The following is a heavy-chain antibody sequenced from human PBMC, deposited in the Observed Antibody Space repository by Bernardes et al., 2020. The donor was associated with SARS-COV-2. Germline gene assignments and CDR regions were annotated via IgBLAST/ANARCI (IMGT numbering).Heavy chain of an antibody. J-gene: IGHJ5*02. D-gene: IGHD2-2*01. CDR1: GYSFTSYW. CDR3: ARGPWVVVPAAMAGWFDP. V-gene: IGHV5-51*01. CDR2: IYPGDSDT. Sequence: GESLKISCKGSGYSFTSYWIGWVRQMPGKGLEWMGIIYPGDSDTRYSPSFQGQVTISADKSISTAYLQWSSLKASDTAMYYCARGPWVVVPAAMAGWFDPWGQGTLVTVSS.